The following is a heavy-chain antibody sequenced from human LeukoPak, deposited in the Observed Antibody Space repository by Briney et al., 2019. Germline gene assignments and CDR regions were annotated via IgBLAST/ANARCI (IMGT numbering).Heavy chain of an antibody. CDR3: AKGTIMVVAATV. Sequence: PGGSLRLSCAASGFTFSNYWMHWVRQAPGKGLGWVSRINSDGSSTTYADSVKGRFTISRDNSKNTLYLQMNSLRAEDTAVYYCAKGTIMVVAATVWGQGTLVTVSS. J-gene: IGHJ4*02. V-gene: IGHV3-74*01. CDR2: INSDGSST. D-gene: IGHD2-15*01. CDR1: GFTFSNYW.